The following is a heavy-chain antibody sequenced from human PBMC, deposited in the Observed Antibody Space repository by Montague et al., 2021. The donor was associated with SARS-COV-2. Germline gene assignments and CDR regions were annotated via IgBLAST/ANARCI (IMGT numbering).Heavy chain of an antibody. Sequence: SETLSLTCAVHGTSFSGYYWNWIRQPPGKGLEWIGEINHGGSTKYSPSLKSRLTISADTSKNQFSLKLTPVAAADTAVYYCARLRDGVVPSPILGVGPYYSYYYMDVWGRGTTVTVPS. D-gene: IGHD3-10*01. CDR1: GTSFSGYY. CDR2: INHGGST. CDR3: ARLRDGVVPSPILGVGPYYSYYYMDV. V-gene: IGHV4-34*01. J-gene: IGHJ6*03.